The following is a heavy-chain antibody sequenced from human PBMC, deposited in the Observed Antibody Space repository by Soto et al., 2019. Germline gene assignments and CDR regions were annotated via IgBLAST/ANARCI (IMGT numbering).Heavy chain of an antibody. V-gene: IGHV4-34*01. J-gene: IGHJ5*02. CDR3: ARGRAPVDWFDH. CDR2: INHSGST. Sequence: SETLSLTCAVYGGSFSGYYWSWIRQPPGKGLEWIGEINHSGSTNYNPSLKSQVTISVDTSKNQFSLKLSSVTAADTAVYYCARGRAPVDWFDHWGQGTLVTVSS. D-gene: IGHD1-26*01. CDR1: GGSFSGYY.